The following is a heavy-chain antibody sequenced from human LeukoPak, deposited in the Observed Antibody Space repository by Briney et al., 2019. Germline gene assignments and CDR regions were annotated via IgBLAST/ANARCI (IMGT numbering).Heavy chain of an antibody. CDR3: ARDPHDFWSGLNYGMDV. CDR1: GGSISSYY. J-gene: IGHJ6*02. V-gene: IGHV4-4*07. D-gene: IGHD3-3*01. CDR2: IYTSGST. Sequence: SETLSLTCTVSGGSISSYYWSWIRQPAGKGLEWIGRIYTSGSTNYNPSLKSRVTMSVDTSKNQFSLKLSSVTAADTAVYYCARDPHDFWSGLNYGMDVWGQGTTVTVSS.